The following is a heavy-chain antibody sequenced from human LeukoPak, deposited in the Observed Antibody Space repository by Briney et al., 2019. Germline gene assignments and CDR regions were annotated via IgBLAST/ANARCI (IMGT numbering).Heavy chain of an antibody. CDR1: GGTFSSYA. J-gene: IGHJ6*03. CDR2: IIPIFGTA. D-gene: IGHD7-27*01. V-gene: IGHV1-69*05. Sequence: ASVKVSCKASGGTFSSYAISWVRQAPGQGLEWMGGIIPIFGTANYAQKFQGRVTITTDESTSTAYMELSSLRSEDTAVYYCARVTGPNSYYYYYMDVWGKGTTVTVSS. CDR3: ARVTGPNSYYYYYMDV.